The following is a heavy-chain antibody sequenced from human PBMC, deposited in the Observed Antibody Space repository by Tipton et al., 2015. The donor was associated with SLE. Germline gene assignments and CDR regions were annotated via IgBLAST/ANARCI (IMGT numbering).Heavy chain of an antibody. CDR2: VYHSGST. CDR3: ARGGPPWIQLWYLWYFDL. D-gene: IGHD5-18*01. V-gene: IGHV4-34*01. CDR1: GFTFSSYG. Sequence: LRLSCAASGFTFSSYGMYWIRQPPGKGLEWIGEVYHSGSTNYNPSLKSRVTISVDTSKNQFSLKLSSVTAADTAVYYCARGGPPWIQLWYLWYFDLWGRGTLVTVSS. J-gene: IGHJ2*01.